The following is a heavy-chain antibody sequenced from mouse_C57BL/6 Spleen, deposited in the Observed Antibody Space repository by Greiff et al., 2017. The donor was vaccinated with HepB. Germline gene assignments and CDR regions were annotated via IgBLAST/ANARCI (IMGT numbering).Heavy chain of an antibody. CDR1: GYTFTSYW. CDR2: IDPSDSET. CDR3: ARKWASNYYFDY. J-gene: IGHJ2*01. V-gene: IGHV1-52*01. D-gene: IGHD2-5*01. Sequence: VQLQQPGAELVRPGSSVKLSCKASGYTFTSYWMHWVKQRPIQGLEWIGNIDPSDSETHYNQKFKDKATLTVDKSSSTAYMQLSSLTSEDSAVYYCARKWASNYYFDYWGQGTTLTVSS.